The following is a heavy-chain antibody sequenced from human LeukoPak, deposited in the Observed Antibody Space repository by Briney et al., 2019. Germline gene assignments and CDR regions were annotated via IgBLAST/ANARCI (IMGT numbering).Heavy chain of an antibody. CDR3: ARDSGSGWSNWFDP. CDR2: TYYRSKWSKWCN. J-gene: IGHJ5*02. D-gene: IGHD6-19*01. V-gene: IGHV6-1*01. CDR1: GDSDSSNSAA. Sequence: SQTLSLTCAISGDSDSSNSAAWNWIRQSPSRGLEWLGRTYYRSKWSKWCNDYAVSVKGRVTINPDTSKNQFSLQLNSVTPEDTAVYYCARDSGSGWSNWFDPWGQGTLVTVSS.